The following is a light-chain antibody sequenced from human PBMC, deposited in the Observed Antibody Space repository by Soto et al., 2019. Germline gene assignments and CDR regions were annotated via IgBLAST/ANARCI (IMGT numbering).Light chain of an antibody. V-gene: IGKV3-11*01. CDR3: QQRGNWPPT. J-gene: IGKJ2*01. CDR2: DTS. Sequence: ETVLIQSPATLSLSPGERATLSCRASQTVSTHLAWYQQKAGQSPRLLISDTSNRATGIPARFSGSGSGTDFTLTINSLEPEDFAVYFCQQRGNWPPTFGQGTKLEI. CDR1: QTVSTH.